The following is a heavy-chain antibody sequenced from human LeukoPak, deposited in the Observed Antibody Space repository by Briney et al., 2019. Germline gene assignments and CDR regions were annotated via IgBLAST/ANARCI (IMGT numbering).Heavy chain of an antibody. J-gene: IGHJ4*02. V-gene: IGHV3-15*01. D-gene: IGHD1-14*01. Sequence: GGSLRLSCAASGFTFSSYVMSWVRQAPGKGLEWVGRIKSKTDGGTTDYAAPVKGRFTISRDDSKNMLYLQMNSLKSEDTAVYYCTTDGGITVRPLFDYWGQGTLVTVSS. CDR1: GFTFSSYV. CDR3: TTDGGITVRPLFDY. CDR2: IKSKTDGGTT.